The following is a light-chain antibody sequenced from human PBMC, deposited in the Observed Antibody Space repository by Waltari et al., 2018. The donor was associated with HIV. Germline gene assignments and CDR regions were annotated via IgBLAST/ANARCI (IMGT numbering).Light chain of an antibody. CDR3: QQRSNGPRT. CDR2: DAS. CDR1: QSVSSY. V-gene: IGKV3-11*01. J-gene: IGKJ4*01. Sequence: IVSTQSTATLSLSPGERATLSCRASQSVSSYLAWYQQKPGQAPSLRFYDASNRATGIPARFGRRGSGTDFTFTIRCVDPEDVAVYCCQQRSNGPRTFGGGTKVQIK.